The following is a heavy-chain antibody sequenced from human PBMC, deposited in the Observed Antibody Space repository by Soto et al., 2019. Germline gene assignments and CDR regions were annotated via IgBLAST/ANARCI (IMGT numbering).Heavy chain of an antibody. V-gene: IGHV1-3*01. CDR3: ARAGDDCSTTNCYMIDY. CDR1: GYTFTTYA. Sequence: ASVKVSCKASGYTFTTYAMHWVRQAPGQRLEWMGWINAGNGKTKYSQKFQGRVTITRDTSATTVYMELSSLRSEDTAVHYCARAGDDCSTTNCYMIDYWGQGTLVTVSS. J-gene: IGHJ4*02. CDR2: INAGNGKT. D-gene: IGHD2-2*02.